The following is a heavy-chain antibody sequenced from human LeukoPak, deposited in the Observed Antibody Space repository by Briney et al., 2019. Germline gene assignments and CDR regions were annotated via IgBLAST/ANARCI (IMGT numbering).Heavy chain of an antibody. CDR2: SYHGGST. V-gene: IGHV4-30-2*01. CDR3: ARMLGDVTRWFDP. Sequence: SETLSLTCDLSGDSMSSSRFSWSWLRQPPGKGLEWIGYSYHGGSTHYNPSLQSRVTISVDRSKKHFSLNLHSVTAADTAVYYCARMLGDVTRWFDPLGQGTLVTVSS. J-gene: IGHJ5*02. D-gene: IGHD2-21*01. CDR1: GDSMSSSRFS.